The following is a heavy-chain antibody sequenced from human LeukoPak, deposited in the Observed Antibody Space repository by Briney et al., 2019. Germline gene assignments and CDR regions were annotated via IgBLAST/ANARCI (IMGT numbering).Heavy chain of an antibody. J-gene: IGHJ5*01. V-gene: IGHV1-18*01. Sequence: ASVKVSCKATSRISWVRQAPGQGLEWMGWIGTYGGDTYYAQKFQGRITVTTDTSASTVYMELRNLRSDDTAVYYCARDLWNFYDDSGYNRDFDSWGQGTLVTVSS. CDR1: TSR. D-gene: IGHD3-22*01. CDR3: ARDLWNFYDDSGYNRDFDS. CDR2: IGTYGGDT.